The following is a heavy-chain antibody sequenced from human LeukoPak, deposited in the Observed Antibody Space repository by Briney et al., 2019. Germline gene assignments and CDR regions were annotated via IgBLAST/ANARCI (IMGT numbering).Heavy chain of an antibody. CDR2: IIPIFGTA. CDR3: ARDAQNYYDSSGYYPTTFRH. Sequence: SVKVSCKASGGTFSSYAISWVRQAPGQGLEWMGGIIPIFGTANYAQKFQGRVTITADESTSTAYMELSSLRSEDTALYYCARDAQNYYDSSGYYPTTFRHWGQGTLVTVSS. D-gene: IGHD3-22*01. CDR1: GGTFSSYA. J-gene: IGHJ1*01. V-gene: IGHV1-69*13.